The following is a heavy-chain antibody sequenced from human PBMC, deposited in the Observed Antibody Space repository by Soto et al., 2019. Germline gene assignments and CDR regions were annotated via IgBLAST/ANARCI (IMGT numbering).Heavy chain of an antibody. V-gene: IGHV2-5*01. CDR2: IYWNDDN. J-gene: IGHJ4*02. CDR1: GFSLSSNAVG. D-gene: IGHD6-19*01. CDR3: AHGSGWLSDY. Sequence: QITLKESGPTLLKPTQTLTLTCTFSGFSLSSNAVGVNWIRQPPGKALEWLALIYWNDDNHYSPSLRCRLTITKDTSKNQLVLTMPNVDPVDTATYYCAHGSGWLSDYWGQGTLVTVSS.